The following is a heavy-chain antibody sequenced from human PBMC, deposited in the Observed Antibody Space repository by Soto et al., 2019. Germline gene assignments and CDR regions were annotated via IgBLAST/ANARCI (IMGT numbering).Heavy chain of an antibody. Sequence: ASVKVSCKASGYTFTSYGISWVRQAPGQGIEWKGWTSAYNGNTNYAKKLQGRVTMTPDTSTSTAYMELRSLRYDDTAVYYWARGVSYQLLTRDYWGQGTLVTVSS. V-gene: IGHV1-18*01. CDR2: TSAYNGNT. D-gene: IGHD2-2*01. CDR1: GYTFTSYG. CDR3: ARGVSYQLLTRDY. J-gene: IGHJ4*02.